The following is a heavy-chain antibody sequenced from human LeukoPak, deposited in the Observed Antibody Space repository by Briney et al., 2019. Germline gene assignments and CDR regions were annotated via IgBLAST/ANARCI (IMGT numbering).Heavy chain of an antibody. D-gene: IGHD2-2*02. CDR3: ARGVRYPPNFDS. CDR1: GYTFTSYD. Sequence: GASVKVSCKASGYTFTSYDINWVRQATGQGLEWMGWMNPNSGNTGFAQKFQDRVTMTRNTSISTAYMELSSLRSEDTAVYYCARGVRYPPNFDSWGPGTLVTVSS. CDR2: MNPNSGNT. J-gene: IGHJ4*02. V-gene: IGHV1-8*01.